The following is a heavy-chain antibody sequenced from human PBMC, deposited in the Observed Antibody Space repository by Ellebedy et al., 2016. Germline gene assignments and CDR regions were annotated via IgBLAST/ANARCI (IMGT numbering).Heavy chain of an antibody. CDR1: GFTFSDYN. CDR2: ISGSGSIR. V-gene: IGHV3-48*04. CDR3: ARDVFYGSGTPYFDY. J-gene: IGHJ4*02. D-gene: IGHD3-10*01. Sequence: GGSLRLXXATSGFTFSDYNMNWVRQAPGKGLEWISHISGSGSIRYYADSVKGRFTVSRDNAKNSLHLQMNSLRAEDTAVYFCARDVFYGSGTPYFDYWGQGALVTVSS.